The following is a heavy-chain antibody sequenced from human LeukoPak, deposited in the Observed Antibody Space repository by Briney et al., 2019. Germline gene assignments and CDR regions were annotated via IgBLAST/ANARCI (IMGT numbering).Heavy chain of an antibody. D-gene: IGHD3-10*01. CDR3: AREGGTITMVRGVQKGAFDI. CDR2: INAGNGNT. Sequence: GASVKVSCKASGYTFTSYAMHWVRQAPGQRLEWMGWINAGNGNTKYPQKFQGRVTVTRDTSASTAYMELSSLRSEDTAVYYCAREGGTITMVRGVQKGAFDIWGQGTMVTVSS. CDR1: GYTFTSYA. V-gene: IGHV1-3*01. J-gene: IGHJ3*02.